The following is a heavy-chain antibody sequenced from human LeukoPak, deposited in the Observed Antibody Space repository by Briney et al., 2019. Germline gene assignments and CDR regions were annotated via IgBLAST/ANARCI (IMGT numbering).Heavy chain of an antibody. Sequence: GGSLRLSCAASGFTFSSYAMHWVRQAPGKGLEWVAVILYDGSNKYYADSVKGRFTISRDNSKNTLYLQMNSLRAEDTAVYYCARGRCSGGSCYSDYYYGMDVWGQGTTVTVSS. D-gene: IGHD2-15*01. V-gene: IGHV3-30-3*01. CDR1: GFTFSSYA. CDR2: ILYDGSNK. CDR3: ARGRCSGGSCYSDYYYGMDV. J-gene: IGHJ6*02.